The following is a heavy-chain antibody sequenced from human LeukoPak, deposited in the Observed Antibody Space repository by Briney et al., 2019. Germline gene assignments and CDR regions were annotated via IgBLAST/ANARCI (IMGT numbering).Heavy chain of an antibody. CDR3: ARGILVLVYATFDN. D-gene: IGHD2-8*01. J-gene: IGHJ4*02. CDR1: GGSFSDYY. CDR2: VIHSGRT. Sequence: SETLSLTCAVYGGSFSDYYWTWIRQPPGRGLEWIGEVIHSGRTNYNPSLKSRVTISEDTSKSEFSLKLSSVTAADTAVYYCARGILVLVYATFDNWGQGSLVTVSS. V-gene: IGHV4-34*12.